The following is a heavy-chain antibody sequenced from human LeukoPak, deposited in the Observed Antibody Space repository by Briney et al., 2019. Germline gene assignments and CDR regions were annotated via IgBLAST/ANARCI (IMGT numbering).Heavy chain of an antibody. V-gene: IGHV3-66*01. CDR1: GFTVRSNY. D-gene: IGHD2-15*01. CDR3: ARDSGVVPAADY. J-gene: IGHJ4*02. Sequence: GSLRLSCAASGFTVRSNYMSWIRQDPGKGLEWVSVIYGGDITYYADSVKGRFTISRDSSKNTLYIQMNSLRAEDTAVYYCARDSGVVPAADYWGQGTLVTVSS. CDR2: IYGGDIT.